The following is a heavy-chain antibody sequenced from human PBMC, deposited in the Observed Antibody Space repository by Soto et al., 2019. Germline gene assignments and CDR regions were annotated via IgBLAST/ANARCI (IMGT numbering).Heavy chain of an antibody. V-gene: IGHV3-30-3*01. CDR1: GFTFSSYA. D-gene: IGHD6-19*01. J-gene: IGHJ4*02. CDR2: ISYDGSNK. CDR3: ARDSQWLDY. Sequence: QVQLVESWGGVVQPGRSLRLSCAASGFTFSSYAMHWVRQAPGKGLEWVAVISYDGSNKYYGDSVKGRFTISRDNSKNTLYLQMNSLRAEDSAVYYCARDSQWLDYWGQGTLVTVSS.